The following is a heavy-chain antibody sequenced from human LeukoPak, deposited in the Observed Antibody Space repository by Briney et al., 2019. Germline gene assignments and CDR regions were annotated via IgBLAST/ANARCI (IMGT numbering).Heavy chain of an antibody. CDR3: ARAANTTAGTQKLAIDY. Sequence: RQAPGQGLEWGSYIPSTSSYTSYADSVKGRFTISRDNAKNSLYLQMESLRAEETALYYCARAANTTAGTQKLAIDYWGQGTLVTVSS. CDR2: IPSTSSYT. V-gene: IGHV3-11*05. J-gene: IGHJ4*02. D-gene: IGHD6-13*01.